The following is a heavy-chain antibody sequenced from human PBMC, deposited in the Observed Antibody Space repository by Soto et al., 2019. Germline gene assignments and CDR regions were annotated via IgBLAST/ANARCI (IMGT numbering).Heavy chain of an antibody. Sequence: GGSLRLSCAASGFTFSSYWMTWVRQAPGKGLEWVSGINWNGGSTGYGDSVKGRFTISRDNAKNSLYLKMNSLRAEDTSLYYCASGIVGATTYGMDVWGQGTTVTVSS. CDR2: INWNGGST. CDR1: GFTFSSYW. CDR3: ASGIVGATTYGMDV. V-gene: IGHV3-20*04. J-gene: IGHJ6*02. D-gene: IGHD1-26*01.